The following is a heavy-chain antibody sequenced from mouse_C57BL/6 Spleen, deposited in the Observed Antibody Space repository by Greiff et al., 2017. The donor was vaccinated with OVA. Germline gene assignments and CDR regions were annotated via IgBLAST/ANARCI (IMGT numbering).Heavy chain of an antibody. J-gene: IGHJ2*01. CDR3: ARGLGQYYFDY. D-gene: IGHD4-1*01. V-gene: IGHV3-6*01. CDR2: ISYDGSN. CDR1: GYSITSGYY. Sequence: EVQRVESGPGLVKPSQSLSLTCSVTGYSITSGYYWNWIRQFPGNKLEWMGYISYDGSNNYNPSLKNRISITRDTSKNQFFLKLNSVTTEDTATYYCARGLGQYYFDYWGQGTTLTVSS.